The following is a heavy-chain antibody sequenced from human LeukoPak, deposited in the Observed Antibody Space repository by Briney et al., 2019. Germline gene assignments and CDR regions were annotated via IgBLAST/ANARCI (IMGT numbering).Heavy chain of an antibody. CDR3: ARQVTMTPGSVWFDP. CDR2: IYYSGST. V-gene: IGHV4-59*08. Sequence: SETLSLTCTVSGGSISSYYWSWIRQPPGKGLEWIGYIYYSGSTNYNPSLKSRVTISVDTSKNQFSLKLSSVTAADTAVYYCARQVTMTPGSVWFDPRGQGTLVTVSS. D-gene: IGHD3-22*01. CDR1: GGSISSYY. J-gene: IGHJ5*02.